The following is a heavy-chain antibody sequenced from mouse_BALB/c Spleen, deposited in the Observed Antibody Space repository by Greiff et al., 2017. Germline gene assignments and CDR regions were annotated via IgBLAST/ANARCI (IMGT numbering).Heavy chain of an antibody. CDR3: ARATVPFAY. Sequence: VQLQESGAELVKPGASVKMSCKASGYTFTSYWMHWVKQRPGQGLEWIGYINPSTGYTEYNQKFKDKATLTADKSSSTAYMQLSSLTSEDSAVYYCARATVPFAYWGQGTLVTVSA. V-gene: IGHV1-7*01. CDR1: GYTFTSYW. CDR2: INPSTGYT. J-gene: IGHJ3*01. D-gene: IGHD1-1*01.